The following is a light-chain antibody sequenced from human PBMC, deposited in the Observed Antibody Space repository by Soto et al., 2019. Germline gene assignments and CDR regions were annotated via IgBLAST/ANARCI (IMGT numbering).Light chain of an antibody. CDR1: QSVSSY. J-gene: IGKJ2*01. V-gene: IGKV3-11*01. CDR2: YAS. CDR3: QQRRNWPHT. Sequence: EIVLTQSPATLSLSPGERATLSCRASQSVSSYLAWYQQKPGQAPRLLIYYASNRATGIPARFSGSRSGTDFTLSFTSLETEDFAVYYCQQRRNWPHTFGQGTKLEIK.